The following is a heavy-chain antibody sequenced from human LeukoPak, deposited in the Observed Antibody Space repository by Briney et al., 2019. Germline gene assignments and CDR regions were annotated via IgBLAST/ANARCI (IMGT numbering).Heavy chain of an antibody. CDR3: SRGSPAVSSGWYRHHYYMGV. J-gene: IGHJ6*03. CDR2: IHTGGVST. Sequence: GGSLRLSCAASGFTFSSYAMHWVRQAPGKGLEWVSRIHTGGVSTTYADSVKGRFTISRDNSKNTLYLQMNSLRAEDTAVYYCSRGSPAVSSGWYRHHYYMGVWGTGTTVTVSS. CDR1: GFTFSSYA. V-gene: IGHV3-NL1*01. D-gene: IGHD6-19*01.